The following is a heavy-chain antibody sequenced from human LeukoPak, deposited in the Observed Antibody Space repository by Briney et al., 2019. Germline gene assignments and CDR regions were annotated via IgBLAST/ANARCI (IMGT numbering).Heavy chain of an antibody. Sequence: SETLSLTCTVSGGSISSYYWSWIRQPPGKGLEWIGYIYYSGSTNYNPSLKSRVTISVDTSKNQFSLKLSSVTAADTAVYYCARDSYNWNWVAHNWFDPWGQGTLVTVSS. V-gene: IGHV4-59*12. J-gene: IGHJ5*02. CDR2: IYYSGST. CDR1: GGSISSYY. D-gene: IGHD1-7*01. CDR3: ARDSYNWNWVAHNWFDP.